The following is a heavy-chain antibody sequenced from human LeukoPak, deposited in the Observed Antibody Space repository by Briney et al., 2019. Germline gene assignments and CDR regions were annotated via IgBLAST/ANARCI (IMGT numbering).Heavy chain of an antibody. V-gene: IGHV1-69*04. CDR3: ARVVYYDSSGYITDYYYYGMDV. D-gene: IGHD3-22*01. Sequence: ASVKVSCKASGGTFSSYAISWVRQAPGQGLEWMGRIIPILGIANYAQKFQGRVTITADKSTSTAYMELSSLRSEDTAVYYCARVVYYDSSGYITDYYYYGMDVWGQGTTVTVSS. CDR2: IIPILGIA. CDR1: GGTFSSYA. J-gene: IGHJ6*02.